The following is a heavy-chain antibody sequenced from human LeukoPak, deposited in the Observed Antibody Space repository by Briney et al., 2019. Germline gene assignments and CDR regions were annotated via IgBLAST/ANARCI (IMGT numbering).Heavy chain of an antibody. V-gene: IGHV3-30*02. CDR2: IRYDGSNK. D-gene: IGHD3-3*01. CDR1: GFTFSSYG. Sequence: GGSLRLSCAASGFTFSSYGMHWVRQAPGKGLEWVAFIRYDGSNKYYVDSVKGRFTISRDNSKNTLYLQMNSLRAEDTAVYYCAKEAADVLRFLEWLPYPGTYWGQGTLVTVSS. CDR3: AKEAADVLRFLEWLPYPGTY. J-gene: IGHJ4*02.